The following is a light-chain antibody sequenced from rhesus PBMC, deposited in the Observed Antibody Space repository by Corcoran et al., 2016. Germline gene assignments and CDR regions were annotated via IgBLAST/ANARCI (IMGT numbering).Light chain of an antibody. V-gene: IGKV3-24*04. J-gene: IGKJ1*01. CDR3: QQSSKLRT. CDR2: GAS. CDR1: QSVGSY. Sequence: PGERATLSCRASQSVGSYLAWYQQKPGQAPRLLRYGASSRATGIPDRFSGSGSGTDFTLTCSSREPDDVGVYYWQQSSKLRTFGQGTKVEIK.